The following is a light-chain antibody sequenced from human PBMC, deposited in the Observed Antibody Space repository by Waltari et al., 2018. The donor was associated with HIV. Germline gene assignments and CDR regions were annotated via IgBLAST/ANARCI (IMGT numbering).Light chain of an antibody. V-gene: IGLV1-44*01. CDR2: SNN. J-gene: IGLJ2*01. CDR1: RSNIGTNN. Sequence: QSVLRQPPSASGTPGQRVTISCSGSRSNIGTNNVNWYQQLPGTAPKLLIHSNNQRPSGVPDRFSGSRSSTSASLVISGLQSEDEADYYCSAWDDNVNALFGGGTKLTVL. CDR3: SAWDDNVNAL.